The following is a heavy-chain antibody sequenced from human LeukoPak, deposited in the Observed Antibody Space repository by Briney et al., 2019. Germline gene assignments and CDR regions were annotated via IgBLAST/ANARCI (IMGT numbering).Heavy chain of an antibody. CDR3: ARDGTGVYNLVQY. V-gene: IGHV1-2*02. D-gene: IGHD5-24*01. Sequence: ASVKVSCKASGYTFTGYYMHWVRQAPGQGLEWMGWINPNSGGTNYAQKFQGRVTMTRDMSISAVYMELSRLRSDDTAVYYCARDGTGVYNLVQYWGQGTLVTVSS. CDR1: GYTFTGYY. CDR2: INPNSGGT. J-gene: IGHJ4*02.